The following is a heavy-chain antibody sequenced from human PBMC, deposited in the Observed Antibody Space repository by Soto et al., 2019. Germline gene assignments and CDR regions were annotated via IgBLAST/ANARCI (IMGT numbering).Heavy chain of an antibody. V-gene: IGHV1-69*01. CDR2: IIPIFGTA. Sequence: SVKVPCKDSGGTFSSYAISWVRQAPGQGLELMGGIIPIFGTANYAQKFQGRVTITADESTSTAYMELSSLRSEDTAVYYCARDFSGPMDYWGRGTLVTVSS. CDR3: ARDFSGPMDY. J-gene: IGHJ4*02. D-gene: IGHD3-10*01. CDR1: GGTFSSYA.